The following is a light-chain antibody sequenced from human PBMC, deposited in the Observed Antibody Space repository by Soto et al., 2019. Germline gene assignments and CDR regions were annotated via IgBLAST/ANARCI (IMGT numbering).Light chain of an antibody. Sequence: DIVLTHSPGTLSLSPGERATLSCRASQSVTTSFLAWYQQKPGQAPRLLIYAASSRPTGIPDRFSGSGSGTDFTLTSSRLEPEDVAVYYCQHYGRSPTFGQGTKVEIK. CDR3: QHYGRSPT. V-gene: IGKV3-20*01. J-gene: IGKJ1*01. CDR2: AAS. CDR1: QSVTTSF.